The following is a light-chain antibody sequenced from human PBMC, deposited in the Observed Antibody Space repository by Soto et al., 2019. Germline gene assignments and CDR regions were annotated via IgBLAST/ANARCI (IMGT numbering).Light chain of an antibody. CDR3: SSYTTSSTRV. J-gene: IGLJ1*01. CDR1: SSDVGGYNY. CDR2: EVS. V-gene: IGLV2-14*01. Sequence: QSALTQPASVSGSPGQSITISCTGTSSDVGGYNYVSWYQQHPGKAPKLMIYEVSYRPSGVSNRFSGSKSGNTASLTISGLQAVDEADSYCSSYTTSSTRVFGTETKLTVL.